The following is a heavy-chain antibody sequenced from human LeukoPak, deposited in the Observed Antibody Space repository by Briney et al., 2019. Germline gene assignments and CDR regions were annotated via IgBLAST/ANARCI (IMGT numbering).Heavy chain of an antibody. D-gene: IGHD6-19*01. Sequence: GGSLRLSCAASDFTVSSNYMSWIRQAPGKGLEWVSSVDYSADSTHYADSVMGRFTISRDNSKNTLYLQLNSLSADDTAVYYCARNSGWYGVSWGQGTLVTVSS. CDR3: ARNSGWYGVS. J-gene: IGHJ4*02. V-gene: IGHV3-53*01. CDR1: DFTVSSNY. CDR2: DYSADST.